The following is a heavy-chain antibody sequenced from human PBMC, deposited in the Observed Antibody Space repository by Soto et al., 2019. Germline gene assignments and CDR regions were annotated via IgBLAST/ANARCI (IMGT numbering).Heavy chain of an antibody. CDR2: ISAYNGNT. V-gene: IGHV1-18*01. J-gene: IGHJ4*02. Sequence: ASVKVSCKASGYTFTSYGISWVRQAPGQGLEWMGWISAYNGNTNYAQKFQGRVTMTRNTSISTAYMELSSLRSEDTAVYYCAVIARGAVAFNFDYWAQGTLVPVYS. CDR1: GYTFTSYG. CDR3: AVIARGAVAFNFDY. D-gene: IGHD6-19*01.